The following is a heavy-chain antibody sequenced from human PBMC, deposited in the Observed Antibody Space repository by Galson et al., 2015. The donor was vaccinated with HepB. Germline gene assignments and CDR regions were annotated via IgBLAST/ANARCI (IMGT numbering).Heavy chain of an antibody. V-gene: IGHV2-5*02. CDR1: GFSLSTSGVG. J-gene: IGHJ3*02. CDR3: AHSGSYYDILTGYKGAFDI. CDR2: IYWDDDK. Sequence: PALVKPTQTLTLTCTFSGFSLSTSGVGVGWIRQPPGKALDWLALIYWDDDKRYSPSLESRLTITKDTSINQVVLTMTNMDPVDTATYYCAHSGSYYDILTGYKGAFDIWGQGTMVTVSS. D-gene: IGHD3-9*01.